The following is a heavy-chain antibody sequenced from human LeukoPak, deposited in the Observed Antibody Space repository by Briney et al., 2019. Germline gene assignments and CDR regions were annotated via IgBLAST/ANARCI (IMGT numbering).Heavy chain of an antibody. CDR2: INTNTGNP. D-gene: IGHD2-15*01. CDR3: ARDLEGIVVVVAAWGFDP. CDR1: GYTFTSYA. J-gene: IGHJ5*02. V-gene: IGHV7-4-1*02. Sequence: ASVKVSCKASGYTFTSYAMNWVRQAPGQGLEWMGWINTNTGNPTYAQGFTGRFVFPLDTSVSTAYLQISSLKAEDTAVYYCARDLEGIVVVVAAWGFDPWGQGTLVTVSS.